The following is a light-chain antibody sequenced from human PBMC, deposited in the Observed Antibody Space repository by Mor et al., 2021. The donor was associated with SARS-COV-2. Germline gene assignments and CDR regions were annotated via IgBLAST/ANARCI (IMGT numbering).Light chain of an antibody. Sequence: GSTTNIGRNFVSWYQQLPGAAPTLLMYENNKRPSGIPDRFSASKSGTSATLDITGLQTGDEADYYCGTWESSLSAGEVFGGGTKLTVL. J-gene: IGLJ3*02. CDR3: GTWESSLSAGEV. V-gene: IGLV1-51*02. CDR2: ENN. CDR1: TTNIGRNF.